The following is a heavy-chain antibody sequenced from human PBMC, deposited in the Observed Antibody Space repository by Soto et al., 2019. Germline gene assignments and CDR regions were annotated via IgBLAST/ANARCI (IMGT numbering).Heavy chain of an antibody. J-gene: IGHJ6*02. CDR2: IYWDDDK. CDR3: AHSRCGGDCLQSYSSHYYYGMDV. Sequence: QITLKESGPTLVKPTQTLTLTCTFSGFSLSTSGVGVGWIRQPPGKALEWLALIYWDDDKRYSPSRKSRLTITKDTSKHQVVLTMTSMDPVDTATYYCAHSRCGGDCLQSYSSHYYYGMDVWGQGTTVTVSS. D-gene: IGHD2-21*02. V-gene: IGHV2-5*02. CDR1: GFSLSTSGVG.